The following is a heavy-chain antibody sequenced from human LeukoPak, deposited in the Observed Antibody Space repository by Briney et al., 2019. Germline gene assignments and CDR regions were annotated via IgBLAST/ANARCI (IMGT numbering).Heavy chain of an antibody. Sequence: PSETLSLTCTVSGGSISSSSYYWGWIRQPPGKGLEWVSIISGSGDRTYYTDSVKGRFTISRDNSKYTLYLQMNSLRAEDTAVYYCAAQKRGSYRPYYFDYWGQGTLVTVSS. J-gene: IGHJ4*02. V-gene: IGHV3-23*01. CDR2: ISGSGDRT. CDR1: GGSISSSSYY. D-gene: IGHD3-16*02. CDR3: AAQKRGSYRPYYFDY.